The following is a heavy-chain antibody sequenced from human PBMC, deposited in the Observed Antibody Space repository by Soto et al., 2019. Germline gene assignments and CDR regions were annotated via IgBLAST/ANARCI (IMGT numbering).Heavy chain of an antibody. CDR2: MNPNSGNT. D-gene: IGHD6-25*01. CDR3: ARGGRHAADYYYYYRDV. J-gene: IGHJ6*03. Sequence: ASVKVSCKASGYTFTSYDINWVRQATGQGLEWMGWMNPNSGNTGYAQKFQGRVTMTRNTSISTAYMELSSLRSEDTAVYYCARGGRHAADYYYYYRDVGGKGTTVTVPS. CDR1: GYTFTSYD. V-gene: IGHV1-8*01.